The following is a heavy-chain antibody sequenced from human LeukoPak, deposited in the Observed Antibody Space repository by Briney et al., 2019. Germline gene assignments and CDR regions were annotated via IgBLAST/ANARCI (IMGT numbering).Heavy chain of an antibody. Sequence: PGRSLRLSCAASGFTFSSYGMHWVRQAPGKGLEWVAVISYDGSNKYYADSVKGRFTISRDNSKNTLYLQMNSLRAEDTAVYYCAKDGPAAAGIDYRGQGTLVTVSS. CDR2: ISYDGSNK. J-gene: IGHJ4*02. CDR3: AKDGPAAAGIDY. D-gene: IGHD6-13*01. CDR1: GFTFSSYG. V-gene: IGHV3-30*18.